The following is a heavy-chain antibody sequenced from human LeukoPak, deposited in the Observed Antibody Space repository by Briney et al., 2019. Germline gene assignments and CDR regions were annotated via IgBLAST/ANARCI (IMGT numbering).Heavy chain of an antibody. D-gene: IGHD5-12*01. CDR2: ISASGGRT. V-gene: IGHV3-23*01. Sequence: GGSLRLSCVASGFTLSTYGMSWVRQAPGKGLEWVSVISASGGRTYYADSVKGRFTISRDNSKNTLYLQMSNLRAEDTAVYYCVKARGNSGYDLRAFDIWGQGTMVTVSS. J-gene: IGHJ3*02. CDR1: GFTLSTYG. CDR3: VKARGNSGYDLRAFDI.